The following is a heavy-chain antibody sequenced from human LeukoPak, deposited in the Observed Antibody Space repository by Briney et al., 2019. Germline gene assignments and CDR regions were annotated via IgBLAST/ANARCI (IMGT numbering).Heavy chain of an antibody. V-gene: IGHV3-23*01. CDR1: GFTFSSYA. D-gene: IGHD6-19*01. Sequence: PGGSLRLSCAASGFTFSSYAMSWVRQAPGKGLEWVSAISGSGGSTYYADSVKGRFTISRDNSKNTLYLQMNSLRAEDTAIYYCAKDRIVMSGFFDYWGQGTLVTVSS. J-gene: IGHJ4*02. CDR2: ISGSGGST. CDR3: AKDRIVMSGFFDY.